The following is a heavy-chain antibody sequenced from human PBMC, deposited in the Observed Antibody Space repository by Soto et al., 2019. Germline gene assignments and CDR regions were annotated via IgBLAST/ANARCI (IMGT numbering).Heavy chain of an antibody. D-gene: IGHD2-21*02. J-gene: IGHJ5*02. V-gene: IGHV4-4*02. Sequence: SETLSLTCGVSGGTVASSHWWSWVRQSPGGGLEWIGNVYHTGDTNFNPSLQSRVTISVDKSNNQFSLRLNSLTAADTAVYFCAREIVTAGGNNYFDPWGPGTLVTVSS. CDR2: VYHTGDT. CDR1: GGTVASSHW. CDR3: AREIVTAGGNNYFDP.